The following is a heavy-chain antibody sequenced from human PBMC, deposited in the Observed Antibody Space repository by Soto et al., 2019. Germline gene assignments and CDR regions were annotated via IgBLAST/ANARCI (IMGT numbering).Heavy chain of an antibody. V-gene: IGHV1-2*02. D-gene: IGHD5-12*01. CDR2: INLNSVDT. CDR3: ARDLGGYDLYGPDT. Sequence: ASVKVSCKTSGDTFTDSSMHWVRQAPGQGLEWMGWINLNSVDTNYAEKFRGRVTMTRDTSIITAYMELTRLKSDDTAVYYCARDLGGYDLYGPDTWGQGTLVTVSS. J-gene: IGHJ5*02. CDR1: GDTFTDSS.